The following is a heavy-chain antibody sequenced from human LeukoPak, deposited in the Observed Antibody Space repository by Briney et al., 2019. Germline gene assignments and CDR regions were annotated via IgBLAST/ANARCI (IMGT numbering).Heavy chain of an antibody. CDR1: GFTLSAYW. CDR2: ISGGGEHT. D-gene: IGHD1-1*01. V-gene: IGHV3-23*01. J-gene: IGHJ4*02. CDR3: ARLSGTSGTSSRVLHY. Sequence: GGSLRLSCAASGFTLSAYWMHWVRQAPGKGLEWVSGISGGGEHTYYADSVRGRFTISRDTSANSLSLEMNRLRAEDTAVYHCARLSGTSGTSSRVLHYWGQGTLVTVSS.